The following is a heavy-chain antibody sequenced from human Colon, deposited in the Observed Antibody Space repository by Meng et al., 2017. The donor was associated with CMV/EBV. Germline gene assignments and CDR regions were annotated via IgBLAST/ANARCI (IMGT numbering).Heavy chain of an antibody. CDR2: VSRRGETT. CDR3: AKTIFDSVKSGLGV. Sequence: GESLKISCAASGFDFGSYAMSWVRQAPGKELEWVSDVSRRGETTYSADSVKGRFSVSRDNSKNMVFLQMTSLTAEDTAIYYCAKTIFDSVKSGLGVWGQGTTVTVSS. D-gene: IGHD3-3*01. CDR1: GFDFGSYA. V-gene: IGHV3-23*01. J-gene: IGHJ6*02.